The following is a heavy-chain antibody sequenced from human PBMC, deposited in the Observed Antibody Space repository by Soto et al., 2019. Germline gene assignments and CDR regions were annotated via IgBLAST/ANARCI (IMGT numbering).Heavy chain of an antibody. D-gene: IGHD3-10*01. J-gene: IGHJ4*02. V-gene: IGHV1-69*02. CDR3: ASSYGSGYRAFDY. CDR1: GDAFNFYS. Sequence: QVQLVQSGAEVKRPGSSVKVSCKASGDAFNFYSSNWVRQAPGLGLECMGRVNPIVSMSNYAQKFQGRVTMTADKPTSTAYMELSSLRSEDTAIYYCASSYGSGYRAFDYWGQGALVTVSS. CDR2: VNPIVSMS.